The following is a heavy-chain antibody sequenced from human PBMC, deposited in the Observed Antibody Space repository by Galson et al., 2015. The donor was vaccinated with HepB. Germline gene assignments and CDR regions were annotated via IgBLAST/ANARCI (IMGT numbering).Heavy chain of an antibody. CDR3: AKDISEGRITMVQGRYFDY. J-gene: IGHJ4*02. V-gene: IGHV3-9*01. CDR1: GFTFDDYA. Sequence: SLRLSCAASGFTFDDYAMHWVRQAPGKGLEWVSGISWNSGSIGYADSVKGRFTISRDNAKNSLYLQMNSLRAEDTALYYCAKDISEGRITMVQGRYFDYWGQGTLVTVSS. D-gene: IGHD3-10*01. CDR2: ISWNSGSI.